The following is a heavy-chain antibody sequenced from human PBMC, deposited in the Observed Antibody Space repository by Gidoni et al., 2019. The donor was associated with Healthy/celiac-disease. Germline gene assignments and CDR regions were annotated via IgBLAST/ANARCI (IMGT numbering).Heavy chain of an antibody. Sequence: EVQLVESGGGLVKPGGSLRLSCAASGFTFSSYSMNWVRQAPGKGLEWVSSISSSSSYIYYADSVKGRFTISRDNAKNSLYLQMNSLRAEDTAVYYCARVGYCSGGSCYPQKYYMDVWGKGTTVTVSS. J-gene: IGHJ6*03. V-gene: IGHV3-21*01. D-gene: IGHD2-15*01. CDR2: ISSSSSYI. CDR1: GFTFSSYS. CDR3: ARVGYCSGGSCYPQKYYMDV.